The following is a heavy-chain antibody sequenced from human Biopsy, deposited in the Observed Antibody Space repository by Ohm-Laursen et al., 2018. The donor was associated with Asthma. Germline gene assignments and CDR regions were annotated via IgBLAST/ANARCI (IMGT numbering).Heavy chain of an antibody. CDR2: ISKDASTQ. CDR1: GFSFSNFA. D-gene: IGHD4-23*01. V-gene: IGHV3-30*01. Sequence: SLRLSCTAPGFSFSNFAIHWVRQAPGKGLEWVGVISKDASTQDYADSVKGRFTMARDNSKDTLCLQMNSLRAEDTAVYYCARGNHHLDYGGNSGAFDIWGQGTMVTVSS. J-gene: IGHJ3*02. CDR3: ARGNHHLDYGGNSGAFDI.